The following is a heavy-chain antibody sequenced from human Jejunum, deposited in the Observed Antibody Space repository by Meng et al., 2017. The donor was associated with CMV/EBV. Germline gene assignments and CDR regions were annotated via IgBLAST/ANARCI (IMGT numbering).Heavy chain of an antibody. CDR3: ARPVPAAISWGPTYYGMDV. V-gene: IGHV1-18*01. CDR1: G. J-gene: IGHJ6*02. CDR2: ISGYNGNT. Sequence: GLSWVRRAPGQGLEWMGWISGYNGNTKYAQRFQCRVSITADTSTNSVFMELRSLTSDDTAVYYCARPVPAAISWGPTYYGMDVWGQGTTVTVSS. D-gene: IGHD2-2*01.